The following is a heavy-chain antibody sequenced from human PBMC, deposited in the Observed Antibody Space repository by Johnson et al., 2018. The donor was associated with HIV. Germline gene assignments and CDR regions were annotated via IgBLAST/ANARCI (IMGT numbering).Heavy chain of an antibody. Sequence: VQLVESGGGLVQPGGSLRLSCAASGFTFSDHYMDWVRQAPGKGLEWVGRTRNKANSYTTEYAASVKGRFTISRVDSKNSLYLQMTSLRDDDTAVYYCAKTMAQGEYAFDVWGQGTMVTVSS. J-gene: IGHJ3*01. V-gene: IGHV3-72*01. CDR1: GFTFSDHY. D-gene: IGHD3-10*01. CDR2: TRNKANSYTT. CDR3: AKTMAQGEYAFDV.